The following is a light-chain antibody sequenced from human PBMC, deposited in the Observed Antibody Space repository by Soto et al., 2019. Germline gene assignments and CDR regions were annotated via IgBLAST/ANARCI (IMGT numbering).Light chain of an antibody. V-gene: IGKV3-11*01. CDR2: DTS. Sequence: EIVLTQSPATLSLSPGERATLSCRASQSVSSYLAWYQQKPGQAPRLLISDTSNRAPGIPARFSGSGSGTDFTLTISSLEPEDFAIYYCQQRTNWPLTFGGGTKVELK. CDR1: QSVSSY. CDR3: QQRTNWPLT. J-gene: IGKJ4*01.